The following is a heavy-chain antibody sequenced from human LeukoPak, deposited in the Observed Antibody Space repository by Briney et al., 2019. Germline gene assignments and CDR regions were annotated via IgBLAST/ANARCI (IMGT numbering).Heavy chain of an antibody. V-gene: IGHV3-15*01. Sequence: GGSLRLSCAASGFTFSNAWMSWVRQAPGKGLEWVGRIKSKTDGGTTDYAAPVKGRFTISRDDSKNTLYLQMNSLKTEDTAVYYCTSDYGSGSYFLYYYYYMDVWGKGTTVTVSS. CDR2: IKSKTDGGTT. CDR3: TSDYGSGSYFLYYYYYMDV. CDR1: GFTFSNAW. D-gene: IGHD3-10*01. J-gene: IGHJ6*03.